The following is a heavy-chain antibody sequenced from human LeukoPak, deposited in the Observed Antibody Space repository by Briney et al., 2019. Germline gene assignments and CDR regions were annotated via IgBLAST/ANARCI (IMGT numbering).Heavy chain of an antibody. CDR1: GFAFSTYS. D-gene: IGHD3-10*01. J-gene: IGHJ4*02. V-gene: IGHV3-48*01. Sequence: GGSLRLSCAASGFAFSTYSMNWVRQAPGKGLEWVSFLSSSSSTIYYADSVKGRFTISRDNAKNSLYLQINSLRAEDTAMYYCARDRGYYFDYWGQGALVTVSS. CDR3: ARDRGYYFDY. CDR2: LSSSSSTI.